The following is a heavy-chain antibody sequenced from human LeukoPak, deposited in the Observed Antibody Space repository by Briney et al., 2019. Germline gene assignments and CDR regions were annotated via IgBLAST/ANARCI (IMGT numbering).Heavy chain of an antibody. CDR1: GFTFSSYA. J-gene: IGHJ6*03. V-gene: IGHV3-23*01. CDR3: ARDLAGFQEPRYYYYMDV. CDR2: ISGSGGST. Sequence: GGSLRLSCAASGFTFSSYAMSWVRQAPGKGLEWVSAISGSGGSTYYADSVKGRFTISRNNSKNTLFLQMSSLKPEDTAIYYCARDLAGFQEPRYYYYMDVWGKGTTVTVSS. D-gene: IGHD1-14*01.